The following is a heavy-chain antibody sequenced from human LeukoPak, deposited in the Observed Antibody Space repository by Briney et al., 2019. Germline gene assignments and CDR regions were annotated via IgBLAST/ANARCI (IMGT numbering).Heavy chain of an antibody. CDR1: GGSFSGYY. D-gene: IGHD3-10*01. CDR3: ASTASITTSDNWFDP. V-gene: IGHV4-34*01. CDR2: INHSGST. J-gene: IGHJ5*02. Sequence: SETLSLTCAVYGGSFSGYYWSWIRQPPGKGLEWIGEINHSGSTNYNPSLKSRITISVDTSKNQFSLKLSSVTAADTAVYYCASTASITTSDNWFDPWGQGTLVTVSS.